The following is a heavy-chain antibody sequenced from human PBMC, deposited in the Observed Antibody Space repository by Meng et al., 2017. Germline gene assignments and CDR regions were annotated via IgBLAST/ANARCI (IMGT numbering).Heavy chain of an antibody. CDR1: GGSISSYY. Sequence: GSLRLSCTVSGGSISSYYWSWIRQPAGKGLEWIGRIYTSGSTNYNPSLKSRVTMSVDTSKNQFSLKLSSVTAADTAVYYCASNDFWSGRYYYGMDVWGQGTTVTVSS. J-gene: IGHJ6*02. D-gene: IGHD3-3*01. CDR2: IYTSGST. V-gene: IGHV4-4*07. CDR3: ASNDFWSGRYYYGMDV.